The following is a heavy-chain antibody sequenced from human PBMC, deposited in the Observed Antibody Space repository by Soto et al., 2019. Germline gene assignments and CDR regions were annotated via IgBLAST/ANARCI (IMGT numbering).Heavy chain of an antibody. CDR3: VQERLQRGFDY. CDR2: IVASGGST. D-gene: IGHD6-25*01. Sequence: EVQLLDSGGGSVQPGWSLRLSCAASGFTFSNYGMSWVRQAPGKGLEWVSSIVASGGSTYYADLVKGRFTISRDNSDNNLYMQMNSLRSEDTAVYYCVQERLQRGFDYWGQGNLVTVSS. V-gene: IGHV3-23*01. J-gene: IGHJ4*02. CDR1: GFTFSNYG.